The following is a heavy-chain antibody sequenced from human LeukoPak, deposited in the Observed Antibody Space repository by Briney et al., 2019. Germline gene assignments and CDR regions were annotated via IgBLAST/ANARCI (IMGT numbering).Heavy chain of an antibody. CDR1: GGSFSGYY. CDR2: ISHSGIT. Sequence: SETLSLTCAVYGGSFSGYYWSWIRQPPGKGLELIGYISHSGITNFNPSLKSRVTISVDPSKTQFSLRLTSMTAADTAAYYCARVSAAAADVWGQGTLVTVSS. D-gene: IGHD6-13*01. J-gene: IGHJ4*02. V-gene: IGHV4-59*01. CDR3: ARVSAAAADV.